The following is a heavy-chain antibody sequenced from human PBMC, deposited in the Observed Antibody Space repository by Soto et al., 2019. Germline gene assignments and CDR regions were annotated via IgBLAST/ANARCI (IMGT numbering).Heavy chain of an antibody. CDR2: ISSSSSYI. CDR1: GFTFSSYS. Sequence: EVQLVESGGGLVKPGGSLRLSCAASGFTFSSYSMNWVRQAPGKGLEWVSSISSSSSYIYYADSVKGRFTISRDNAKNSLYLQMNSLRAEDTAVYYCASPPGVVVAAGVWGQGTLVTVSS. CDR3: ASPPGVVVAAGV. V-gene: IGHV3-21*01. J-gene: IGHJ4*02. D-gene: IGHD2-15*01.